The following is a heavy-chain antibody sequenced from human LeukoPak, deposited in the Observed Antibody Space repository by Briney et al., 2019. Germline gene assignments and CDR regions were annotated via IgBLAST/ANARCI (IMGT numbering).Heavy chain of an antibody. CDR3: CRGIVGDNTCIDY. CDR2: TRNKANSYTT. D-gene: IGHD1-26*01. CDR1: GFTFSGHY. V-gene: IGHV3-72*01. J-gene: IGHJ4*02. Sequence: PGGSLRLSCAASGFTFSGHYIDWVRQAPGKGLEWVGRTRNKANSYTTEYAASVKGRFTISRDDSKNSLYLQMNSLKTDDTAVYYCCRGIVGDNTCIDYWGQGTLVTVSS.